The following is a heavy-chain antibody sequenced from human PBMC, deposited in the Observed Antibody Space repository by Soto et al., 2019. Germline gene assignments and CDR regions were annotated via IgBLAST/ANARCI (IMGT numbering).Heavy chain of an antibody. D-gene: IGHD3-22*01. CDR1: GGSISSSSHY. J-gene: IGHJ4*02. Sequence: SETLSLTCTVSGGSISSSSHYWGWIRQPPGKGLEWIGSIYYSGSTYYNPSLKSRVTISVDTSKNQFSLKLSSVTAADTAVYYCAYVVVITTHSDDSIGYFDYWGQGTLVTVSS. CDR3: AYVVVITTHSDDSIGYFDY. CDR2: IYYSGST. V-gene: IGHV4-39*01.